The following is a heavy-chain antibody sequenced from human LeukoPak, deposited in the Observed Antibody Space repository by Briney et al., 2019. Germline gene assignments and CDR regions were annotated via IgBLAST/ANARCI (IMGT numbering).Heavy chain of an antibody. Sequence: GGSLRLSCAASGFTFSNAWMSWVRQAPGKGLEWVGRIKSKTDGGTTDYAAPVKGRFTISRDDSKNTLYLQMNSLKTEDTAVYYCTTDFRNSNYYDSSGYYYYWGQGTLVTVSS. D-gene: IGHD3-22*01. V-gene: IGHV3-15*01. CDR3: TTDFRNSNYYDSSGYYYY. J-gene: IGHJ4*02. CDR2: IKSKTDGGTT. CDR1: GFTFSNAW.